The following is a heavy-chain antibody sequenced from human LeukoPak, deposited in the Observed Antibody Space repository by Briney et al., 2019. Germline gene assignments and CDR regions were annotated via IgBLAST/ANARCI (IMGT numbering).Heavy chain of an antibody. Sequence: GGSLRLSCAASGFTFSTYAMHWVRQAPGKGLEWVAVISYDGSSKYYADSVKGRFTISRDNSKNTLYLQMNSLRAEDTAVYYCARDPHFPFYYMDVWGKGTTVTVSS. CDR1: GFTFSTYA. J-gene: IGHJ6*03. CDR2: ISYDGSSK. V-gene: IGHV3-30*04. D-gene: IGHD3-3*02. CDR3: ARDPHFPFYYMDV.